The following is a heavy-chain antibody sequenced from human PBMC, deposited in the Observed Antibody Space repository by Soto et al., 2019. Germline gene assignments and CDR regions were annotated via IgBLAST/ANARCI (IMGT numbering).Heavy chain of an antibody. V-gene: IGHV3-11*01. CDR2: ISDSATTM. Sequence: GGSLRLSCAASGFTFSDYYMSWIRQAPGKGLEWISHISDSATTMYYADSVKGRFTISRDNARTSLFLHMNSLRAEDTAVYYCARDTAFISSGLFNPWGQGTLVTVSS. CDR3: ARDTAFISSGLFNP. D-gene: IGHD3-22*01. CDR1: GFTFSDYY. J-gene: IGHJ5*02.